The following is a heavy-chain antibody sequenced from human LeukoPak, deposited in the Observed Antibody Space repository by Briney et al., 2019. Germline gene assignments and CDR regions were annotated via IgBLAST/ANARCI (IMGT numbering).Heavy chain of an antibody. J-gene: IGHJ4*02. CDR1: GFTFSSYS. Sequence: GGSLRLSCAASGFTFSSYSMNWVRQAPGKGLEWVSSISSSSSYIYYADSVKGRFTISRDNAKNSLYLQMNGLRAEDTAVYYCARGTTYYYGSGSNWGQGTLVTVSS. D-gene: IGHD3-10*01. CDR3: ARGTTYYYGSGSN. V-gene: IGHV3-21*01. CDR2: ISSSSSYI.